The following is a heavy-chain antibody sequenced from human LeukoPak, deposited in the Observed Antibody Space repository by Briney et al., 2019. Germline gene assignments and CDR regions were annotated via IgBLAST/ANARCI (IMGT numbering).Heavy chain of an antibody. CDR2: IYPGDSDT. CDR3: ARHGLDAYDSSGYHSEGAFDI. CDR1: GYSFTSYW. D-gene: IGHD3-22*01. V-gene: IGHV5-51*01. J-gene: IGHJ3*02. Sequence: THGESLKISCKGSGYSFTSYWIGWVRQMPGKGLEWMGMIYPGDSDTRYSPSFQGQVTISADKSISTAYLQWSSLKASDTAMYYCARHGLDAYDSSGYHSEGAFDIWGQGTMVTVSS.